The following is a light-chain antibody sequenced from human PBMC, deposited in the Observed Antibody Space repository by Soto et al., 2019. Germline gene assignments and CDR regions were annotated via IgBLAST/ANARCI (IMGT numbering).Light chain of an antibody. CDR1: QSISNY. CDR2: AAT. CDR3: QQYHDLVFT. J-gene: IGKJ5*01. V-gene: IGKV1-33*01. Sequence: DTQMTQSPSSLSASVGDRVTLSCRASQSISNYLNWYQQKSGKAPTLLIHAATYLEAGVPSRLIGRKSGTAFTLTISSLQPQDIRSHSCQQYHDLVFTVGQGTRLDIK.